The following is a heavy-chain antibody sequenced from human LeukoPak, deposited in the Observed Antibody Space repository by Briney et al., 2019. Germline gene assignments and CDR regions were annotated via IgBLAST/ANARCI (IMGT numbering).Heavy chain of an antibody. J-gene: IGHJ1*01. CDR3: AKDRRATYDSSGYEYFQH. CDR1: GFTFDDYA. Sequence: PGRSLRLSCAASGFTFDDYAMHWVRQAPGKGLEWVSLISWDGGNTYYADSVKGRFTISRDNSKNSLYLQMNSLRTEDTALYYCAKDRRATYDSSGYEYFQHWGQGTLVTVSS. D-gene: IGHD3-22*01. V-gene: IGHV3-43*01. CDR2: ISWDGGNT.